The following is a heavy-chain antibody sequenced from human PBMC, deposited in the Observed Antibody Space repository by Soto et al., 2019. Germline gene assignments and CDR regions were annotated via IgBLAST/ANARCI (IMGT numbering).Heavy chain of an antibody. CDR1: GGSISIYY. Sequence: PSETLSLTCTVSGGSISIYYWSWIRQPAGKGLEWIGRIYTSGSTHYNPSLKSRVTMSVDTSKNQFSLKLSSVTAADTAVYYCAGIIVVVPAASRNWFDPWGQGTLFTIYS. CDR3: AGIIVVVPAASRNWFDP. J-gene: IGHJ5*02. V-gene: IGHV4-4*07. CDR2: IYTSGST. D-gene: IGHD2-2*01.